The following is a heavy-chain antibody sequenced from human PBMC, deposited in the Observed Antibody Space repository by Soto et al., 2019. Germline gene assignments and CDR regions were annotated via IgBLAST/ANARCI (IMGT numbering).Heavy chain of an antibody. J-gene: IGHJ3*02. CDR1: CGSFSGYY. Sequence: PSETLSLTCAVYCGSFSGYYWSWILQPPGKGLEWIAEINHSGSTNSNPSLKSRVTISVDTSKNQFSLKLSAVTAADTAVYYCAREDPRQGGAFDIWGQGTMVTVSS. D-gene: IGHD2-15*01. CDR2: INHSGST. V-gene: IGHV4-34*01. CDR3: AREDPRQGGAFDI.